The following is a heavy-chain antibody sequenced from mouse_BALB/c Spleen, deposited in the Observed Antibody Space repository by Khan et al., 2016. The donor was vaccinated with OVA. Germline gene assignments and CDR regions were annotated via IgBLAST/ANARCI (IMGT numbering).Heavy chain of an antibody. CDR3: TRLAYYYNSEGFAY. V-gene: IGHV5-6*01. J-gene: IGHJ3*01. CDR2: ISTGGHYT. D-gene: IGHD1-1*01. CDR1: GFPFSTYG. Sequence: VELVESGGDLVKPGGSLKLSCAASGFPFSTYGMSWVRQTPDMRLEWVATISTGGHYTYYPDSVKGRFTISRDNAKNTLYLQMSSLKSEDTAIFYCTRLAYYYNSEGFAYWGQGTLVTVSA.